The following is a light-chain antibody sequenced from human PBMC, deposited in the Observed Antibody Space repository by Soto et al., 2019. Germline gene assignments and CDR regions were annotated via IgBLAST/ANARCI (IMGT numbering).Light chain of an antibody. CDR1: QSVSSSY. J-gene: IGKJ1*01. CDR3: QQYGSSPST. V-gene: IGKV3-20*01. CDR2: GAS. Sequence: EIVLTRSPGTLSLSPGERATLSCRASQSVSSSYLAWYQQKPGQAPRLLIYGASSRATGIPDRFSGSGSGTDFTLTISRLEPEDFAVYYCQQYGSSPSTFGQGTKVDNK.